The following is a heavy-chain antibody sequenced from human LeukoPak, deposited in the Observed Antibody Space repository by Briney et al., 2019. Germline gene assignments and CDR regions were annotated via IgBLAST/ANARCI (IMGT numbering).Heavy chain of an antibody. CDR3: ARRLGKCSSTSCPPDY. D-gene: IGHD2-2*01. Sequence: GESLKISCKGSGYSFTSYWIGWARQMPGKGLEWMGIIYPGDSDTRYSPSFQGQVTISADKSISTAYLQWSSLKASDTAMYYCARRLGKCSSTSCPPDYWGQGTLVTVSS. V-gene: IGHV5-51*01. J-gene: IGHJ4*02. CDR1: GYSFTSYW. CDR2: IYPGDSDT.